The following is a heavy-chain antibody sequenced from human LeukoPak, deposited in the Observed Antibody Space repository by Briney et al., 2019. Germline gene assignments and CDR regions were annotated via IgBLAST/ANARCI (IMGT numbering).Heavy chain of an antibody. CDR3: ARGHLLRYFDWSLHAPFDY. J-gene: IGHJ4*02. Sequence: SETLSLTCAVYGGSFSGYYWSWIRQPPGKGLEWIGEINHSGSTNYNPSLKSRVTISVDTSKNQFSLKLSSVTAADTAVYYCARGHLLRYFDWSLHAPFDYCGQGTLVTVSS. V-gene: IGHV4-34*01. CDR1: GGSFSGYY. CDR2: INHSGST. D-gene: IGHD3-9*01.